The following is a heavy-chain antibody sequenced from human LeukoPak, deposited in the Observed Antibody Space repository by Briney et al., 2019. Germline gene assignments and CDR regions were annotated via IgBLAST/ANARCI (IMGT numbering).Heavy chain of an antibody. CDR3: ASNYYDSSGYSPPLGY. D-gene: IGHD3-22*01. V-gene: IGHV3-7*01. Sequence: PGGSLRLSCAASGFTFSSCWMSWVRQAPGKGLEWVANIKQDGSEKYYVDSVKGRFTISRDNAKNSLYLQMNSLRAEDTAVYYCASNYYDSSGYSPPLGYWGQGTLVTVSS. CDR2: IKQDGSEK. J-gene: IGHJ4*02. CDR1: GFTFSSCW.